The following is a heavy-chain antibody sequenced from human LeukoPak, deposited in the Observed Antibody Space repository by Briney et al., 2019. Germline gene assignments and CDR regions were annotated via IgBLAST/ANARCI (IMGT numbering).Heavy chain of an antibody. CDR1: GFTFDDYT. Sequence: PGGSLRLSCAASGFTFDDYTMHWVRQAPGKGLEWVSLISWDGGSTYYADSVKGRFTISRDNAKNSLYLQMNSLRAEDTAVYYCARQSPYGDFLDYWGRGTLVTVSS. D-gene: IGHD4-17*01. CDR3: ARQSPYGDFLDY. V-gene: IGHV3-43*01. CDR2: ISWDGGST. J-gene: IGHJ4*02.